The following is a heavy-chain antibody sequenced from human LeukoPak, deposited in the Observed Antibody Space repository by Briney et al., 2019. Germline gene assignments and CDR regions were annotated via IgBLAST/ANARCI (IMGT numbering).Heavy chain of an antibody. CDR2: ISSNGGST. Sequence: GGSLRLSCAASGFTFSSYAMHWVRQAPGKGLEYVSAISSNGGSTYYANSVRGRFTISRDNSKNTLYLQMGSLRAEDMAVYYCARDGDYDILTGYYTRFDYWGQGTLVTVSS. V-gene: IGHV3-64*01. CDR1: GFTFSSYA. J-gene: IGHJ4*02. D-gene: IGHD3-9*01. CDR3: ARDGDYDILTGYYTRFDY.